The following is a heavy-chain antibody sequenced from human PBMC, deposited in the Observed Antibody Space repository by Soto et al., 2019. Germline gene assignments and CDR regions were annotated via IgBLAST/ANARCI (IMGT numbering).Heavy chain of an antibody. V-gene: IGHV3-21*01. CDR3: ARDTSIRIAVAGTSYGMDV. D-gene: IGHD6-19*01. Sequence: GGSLRLSCAASGFTFSSYSMNWVRQAPGKGLEWVSSISSSSSYIYYADSVKGRFTISRDNAKNSLYLQMNSLRAEDTAVYYCARDTSIRIAVAGTSYGMDVWGQGTTVTVSS. CDR2: ISSSSSYI. J-gene: IGHJ6*02. CDR1: GFTFSSYS.